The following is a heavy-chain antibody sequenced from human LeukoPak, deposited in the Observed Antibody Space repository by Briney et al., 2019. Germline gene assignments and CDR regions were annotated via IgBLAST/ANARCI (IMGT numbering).Heavy chain of an antibody. J-gene: IGHJ5*01. Sequence: ASVKVSCKASGYTFVSFGITWVRQAPGQGLEWMGWVSANNGDTNYTEKFQGRVTMTTDTSTNTAYLEVRSLRSDDTAVYYCARDRRDWFDSWGQGTLVTVSS. V-gene: IGHV1-18*01. CDR2: VSANNGDT. CDR3: ARDRRDWFDS. CDR1: GYTFVSFG.